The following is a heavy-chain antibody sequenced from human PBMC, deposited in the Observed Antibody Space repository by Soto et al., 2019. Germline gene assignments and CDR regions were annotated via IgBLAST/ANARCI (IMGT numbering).Heavy chain of an antibody. V-gene: IGHV1-58*01. CDR3: AADPGYYYDSSGYYSPLH. CDR2: IVVGSGNR. CDR1: GFTFSSSA. D-gene: IGHD3-22*01. J-gene: IGHJ4*02. Sequence: QMQLVQSGPEVKKPGTSVKVACKASGFTFSSSAVQWVRQARGQRLEWMGWIVVGSGNRNYAPKFQERVTITRDRSTSTAYMELRNLRSEDTAVYYCAADPGYYYDSSGYYSPLHWGQGTLVTVSS.